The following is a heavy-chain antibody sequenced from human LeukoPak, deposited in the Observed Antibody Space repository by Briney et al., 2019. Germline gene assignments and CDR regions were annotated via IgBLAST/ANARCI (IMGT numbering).Heavy chain of an antibody. CDR2: ISWNSGSI. CDR3: AKGDTMITPLSYFDL. Sequence: GGSLRLSCAASGFTFDDYAMHWVRQAPGKGLEWVSGISWNSGSIGYADSVKGRFTISRDNAKNSLYLQMNSLRAEDTALYYCAKGDTMITPLSYFDLWGRGTLVTVSS. D-gene: IGHD3-16*01. CDR1: GFTFDDYA. J-gene: IGHJ2*01. V-gene: IGHV3-9*01.